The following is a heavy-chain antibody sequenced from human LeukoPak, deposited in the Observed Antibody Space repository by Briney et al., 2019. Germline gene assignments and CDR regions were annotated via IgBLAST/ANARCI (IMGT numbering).Heavy chain of an antibody. CDR1: GGTFSSYA. Sequence: SVKVSCKASGGTFSSYAISWVRQAPGQGLEWMGGTIPIFGTANYAQKFQGRVTITADESTSTAYMELSSLRSEDTAVYYCAREIEVTGTTVWFDPWGQGTLVTVSS. V-gene: IGHV1-69*13. CDR3: AREIEVTGTTVWFDP. D-gene: IGHD1-20*01. J-gene: IGHJ5*02. CDR2: TIPIFGTA.